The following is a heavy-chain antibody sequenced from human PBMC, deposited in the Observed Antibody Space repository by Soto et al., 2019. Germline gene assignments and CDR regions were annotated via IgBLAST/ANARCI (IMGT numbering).Heavy chain of an antibody. Sequence: EVQLVESGGGLVKPGGSLRLSCAASGLTFSNAWMSWVRQAPGKGLEWVGLIKSKTDRGTTDYAAPVKGRFTMSRDDSRNTLYLQMNSLKIEDTAVYYCTTSNHAARGHWGQGTPVTVSS. CDR1: GLTFSNAW. D-gene: IGHD3-10*01. V-gene: IGHV3-15*01. J-gene: IGHJ4*02. CDR2: IKSKTDRGTT. CDR3: TTSNHAARGH.